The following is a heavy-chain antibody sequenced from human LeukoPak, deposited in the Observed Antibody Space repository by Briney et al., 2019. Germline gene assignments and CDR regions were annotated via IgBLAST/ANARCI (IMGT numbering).Heavy chain of an antibody. CDR2: TYYSGST. D-gene: IGHD3-22*01. CDR1: GGSISSSSYY. CDR3: ARDLGNRKYYYDSSGQLDY. V-gene: IGHV4-39*02. Sequence: SETLSLTCTVSGGSISSSSYYWGWIRQPPGKGLEWIGSTYYSGSTYYNPSLKSRVTISVDTSKNQFSLKLCSVTAADTAVYYCARDLGNRKYYYDSSGQLDYWGQGTLVTVSS. J-gene: IGHJ4*02.